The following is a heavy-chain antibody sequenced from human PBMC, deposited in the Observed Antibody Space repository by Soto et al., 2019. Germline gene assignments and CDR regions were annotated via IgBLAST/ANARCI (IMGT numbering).Heavy chain of an antibody. V-gene: IGHV5-51*01. CDR1: GYSFTTYW. CDR2: IHPGESDT. J-gene: IGHJ6*02. Sequence: GESLKISCKSYGYSFTTYWIAWVRQMPGKGLEWMGSIHPGESDTRYSPSFQGQVTISADRSITTAYLQWSSLKATDTAMYYCARHEATYYNFYGMDVWGQGTTVTVSS. CDR3: ARHEATYYNFYGMDV.